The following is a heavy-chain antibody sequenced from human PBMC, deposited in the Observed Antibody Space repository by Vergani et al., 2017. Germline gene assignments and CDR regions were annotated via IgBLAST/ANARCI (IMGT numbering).Heavy chain of an antibody. CDR1: GGSISSGGYY. D-gene: IGHD2-2*01. CDR2: ISYSGST. CDR3: ARSNPQDYSSTSCNGYYVDY. V-gene: IGHV4-31*03. J-gene: IGHJ4*02. Sequence: QVQLQESGPGLVKPSQTLSLTCTVSGGSISSGGYYWSWLRQHPGKGLEWIVYISYSGSTYYNPSLKSRLSISVDTSKNQFSLKLSSVTAADTAVYYCARSNPQDYSSTSCNGYYVDYWDQGTVIIVSS.